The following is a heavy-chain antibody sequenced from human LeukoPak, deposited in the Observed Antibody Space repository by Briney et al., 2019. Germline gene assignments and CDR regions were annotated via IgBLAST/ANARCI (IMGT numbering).Heavy chain of an antibody. J-gene: IGHJ4*02. V-gene: IGHV3-30*18. CDR3: AKDLRKIADYYFDC. D-gene: IGHD4/OR15-4a*01. Sequence: GGSLTLSCAASGCTFSTFAMHWVRQPPGKGLEGVTVRSSYGRDKHYVDSVKGRFTISRDNSKNTLYLQMNSLRAEDTAVYYCAKDLRKIADYYFDCWGQGTLVTVSS. CDR1: GCTFSTFA. CDR2: RSSYGRDK.